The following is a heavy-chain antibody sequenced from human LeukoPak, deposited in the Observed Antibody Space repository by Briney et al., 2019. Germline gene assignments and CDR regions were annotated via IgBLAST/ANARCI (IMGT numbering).Heavy chain of an antibody. CDR2: ISWNSGSI. D-gene: IGHD5-12*01. CDR3: ARRGVGSGYDSRGENYYYYYMDV. Sequence: PGRSLRLSCAASGFTFDDYAMHWVRHAPGKGLEWVSGISWNSGSIGYADSVKGRFTISRDNAKNSLYLQMNSLRAEDTAVYYCARRGVGSGYDSRGENYYYYYMDVWGKGTTVTISS. CDR1: GFTFDDYA. J-gene: IGHJ6*03. V-gene: IGHV3-9*01.